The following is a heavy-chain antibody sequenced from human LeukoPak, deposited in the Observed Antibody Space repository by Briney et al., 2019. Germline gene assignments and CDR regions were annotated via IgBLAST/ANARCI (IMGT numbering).Heavy chain of an antibody. CDR3: ARYTSPPGAFDI. V-gene: IGHV3-7*01. CDR1: GFTYSSYW. Sequence: GGSLRLSCAASGFTYSSYWVSWVRQAPGKGVEWVAKIKQDGSEKYYVDSVKGRFTISRDNAKNSLYLQMNSLRAEDTAVYYCARYTSPPGAFDIWGQGTMVTVSS. J-gene: IGHJ3*02. CDR2: IKQDGSEK.